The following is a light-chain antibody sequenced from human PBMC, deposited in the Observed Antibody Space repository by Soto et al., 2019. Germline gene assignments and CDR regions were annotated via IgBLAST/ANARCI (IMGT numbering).Light chain of an antibody. J-gene: IGLJ3*02. CDR1: SGHSSYI. CDR3: ETWDSNTRV. Sequence: QLVLTQSSSASASVGYSVKLTCTLRSGHSSYIIAWHQQQPGKAPRYLMKLEGSGSYNKGSGVPDRFSGSSSGADRYLTISNLQFEDEADYYCETWDSNTRVFGGGTKVTVL. CDR2: LEGSGSY. V-gene: IGLV4-60*02.